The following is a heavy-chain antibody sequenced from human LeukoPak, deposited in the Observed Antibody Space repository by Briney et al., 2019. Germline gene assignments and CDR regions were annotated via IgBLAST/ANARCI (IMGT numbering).Heavy chain of an antibody. CDR2: INAGNGRT. J-gene: IGHJ4*02. V-gene: IGHV1-3*03. Sequence: ASVKVSCKASGYTFTNYAMHWVRQAPGQRLECMGWINAGNGRTKYLQEFQGRVTITRDTSASIAYMELSSLRSEDMAVYYCARDYYESSGPFDFWGQGTLVTVSS. CDR1: GYTFTNYA. CDR3: ARDYYESSGPFDF. D-gene: IGHD3-22*01.